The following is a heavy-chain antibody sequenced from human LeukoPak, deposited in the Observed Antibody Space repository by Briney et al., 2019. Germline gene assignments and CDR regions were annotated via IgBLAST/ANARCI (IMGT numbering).Heavy chain of an antibody. CDR3: ARLQFGELFGEIDY. CDR1: GGSISSYY. V-gene: IGHV4-59*12. J-gene: IGHJ4*02. D-gene: IGHD3-10*01. Sequence: SETLSLTCTVSGGSISSYYWSWIRQPPGKGLEWIGYIYYSGSTNYNPSLKSRVTISVDTSKNQFSLKLSSVTAADTAVYYCARLQFGELFGEIDYWGQGTLVTVSS. CDR2: IYYSGST.